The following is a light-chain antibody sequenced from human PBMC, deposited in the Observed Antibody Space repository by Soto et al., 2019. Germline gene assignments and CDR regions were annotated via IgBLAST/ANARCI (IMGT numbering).Light chain of an antibody. Sequence: DIQMTQSPSTLSASVGDRVTITCRASQSISSWLAWYQQKTGKAPKLLIYDASSLESGVPSRFNGNESGTEFTNTMRNLQLDGFATSYSQQYNSYSMTFGKVTNVE. CDR1: QSISSW. J-gene: IGKJ1*01. CDR3: QQYNSYSMT. CDR2: DAS. V-gene: IGKV1-5*01.